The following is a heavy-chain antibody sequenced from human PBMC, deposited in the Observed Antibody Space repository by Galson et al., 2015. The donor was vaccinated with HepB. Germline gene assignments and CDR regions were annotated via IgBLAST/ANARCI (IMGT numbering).Heavy chain of an antibody. D-gene: IGHD6-19*01. J-gene: IGHJ4*02. CDR3: ARDEEGEQWLVFGY. Sequence: SLRLSCAASGFTFSSYAMHWVRQAPGKGLEWVAVISYDGSNKYYADSVKGRFTISRDNSKNTLYLQMNSLRAEDTAVYYCARDEEGEQWLVFGYWGQGTLVTVSS. CDR1: GFTFSSYA. CDR2: ISYDGSNK. V-gene: IGHV3-30*04.